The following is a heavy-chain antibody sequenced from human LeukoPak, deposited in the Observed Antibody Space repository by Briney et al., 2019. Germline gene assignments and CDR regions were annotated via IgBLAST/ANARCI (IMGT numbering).Heavy chain of an antibody. V-gene: IGHV4-34*01. CDR2: INHSGST. D-gene: IGHD3-10*01. CDR3: ARIRWFGNRAMYYYGMDV. CDR1: GGSFSGYY. J-gene: IGHJ6*02. Sequence: SETLSLTCAVYGGSFSGYYWSWIRQPLGKGLEWIGEINHSGSTNYNPSLKSRVAISVDTSKNQFSLKLSSVTAADTAVYYCARIRWFGNRAMYYYGMDVWGQGTTVTVSS.